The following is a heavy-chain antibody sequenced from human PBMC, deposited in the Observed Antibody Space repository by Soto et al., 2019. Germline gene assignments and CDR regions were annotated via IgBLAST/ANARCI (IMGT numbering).Heavy chain of an antibody. CDR3: ARCRYDSSGWGAFDI. V-gene: IGHV3-30-3*01. Sequence: GGSLRLSCGASGFTFSSYAMHWVRQAPGKGLEWVAVISYDGSNKYYADSVKGRFTISRDNSKNTLYLQMNSLRAEDTAVYYCARCRYDSSGWGAFDIWGQGTMVSVSS. J-gene: IGHJ3*02. CDR2: ISYDGSNK. D-gene: IGHD3-22*01. CDR1: GFTFSSYA.